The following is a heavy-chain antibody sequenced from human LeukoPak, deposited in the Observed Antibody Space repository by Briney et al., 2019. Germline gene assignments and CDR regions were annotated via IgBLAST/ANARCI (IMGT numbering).Heavy chain of an antibody. CDR2: INPNSGGT. CDR3: ARDRYYYGSGSYFSP. CDR1: GYTFTGYY. D-gene: IGHD3-10*01. V-gene: IGHV1-2*02. Sequence: GASVKVSCKASGYTFTGYYMHWVRQAPGQGLEWMGWINPNSGGTSYAQKFQGRVTMTRDMSTSTVYMELSSLRSEDTAVYYCARDRYYYGSGSYFSPWGQGTLVTVSS. J-gene: IGHJ5*02.